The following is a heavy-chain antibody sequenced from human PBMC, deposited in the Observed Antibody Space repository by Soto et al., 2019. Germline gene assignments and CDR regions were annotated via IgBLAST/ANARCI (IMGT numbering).Heavy chain of an antibody. CDR3: ARDKPDYDFWSGSHYYGMDV. CDR1: GYTFTSYG. V-gene: IGHV1-18*01. D-gene: IGHD3-3*01. CDR2: ISAYNGNT. Sequence: GASVKVSCKASGYTFTSYGISWVRQAPGQGLEWMGWISAYNGNTNYAQKLQGRVTMTTDTSTSTAYMELRSLRSDDTAVYYCARDKPDYDFWSGSHYYGMDVWGQGTTVTVSS. J-gene: IGHJ6*02.